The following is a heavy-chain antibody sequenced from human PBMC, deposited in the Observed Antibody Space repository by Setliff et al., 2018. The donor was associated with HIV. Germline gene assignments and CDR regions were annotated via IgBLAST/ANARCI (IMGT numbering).Heavy chain of an antibody. CDR3: ARERWNYDYYYYGMDV. CDR2: IYTSGST. CDR1: GGSITGHY. J-gene: IGHJ6*02. Sequence: SETLSLTCTVSGGSITGHYWSWIRQPPGKGLEWIGHIYTSGSTDYNPTFKSRVTISEDTSKNQVSLKVSSVTAADTAVYYCARERWNYDYYYYGMDVWGQGATVTVSS. D-gene: IGHD1-7*01. V-gene: IGHV4-4*08.